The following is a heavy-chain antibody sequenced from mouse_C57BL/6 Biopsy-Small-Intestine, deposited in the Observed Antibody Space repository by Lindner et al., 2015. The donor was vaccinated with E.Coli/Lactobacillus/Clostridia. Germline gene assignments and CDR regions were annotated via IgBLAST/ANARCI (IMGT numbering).Heavy chain of an antibody. J-gene: IGHJ2*01. Sequence: VQLQESGPELVKPGASVKLSCKASGYTFTSYDINWVKQRPGQGLEWIGWIYPRDGSTKYNEKFKGKATLAVDTSSSTAYMELHSLTSEDSAVYFCARRANWADFGYWGQGTTLTVSS. V-gene: IGHV1-85*01. CDR2: IYPRDGST. CDR1: GYTFTSYD. D-gene: IGHD4-1*01. CDR3: ARRANWADFGY.